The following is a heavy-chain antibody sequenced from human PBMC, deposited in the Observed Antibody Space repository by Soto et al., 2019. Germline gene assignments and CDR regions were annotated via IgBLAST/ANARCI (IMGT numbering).Heavy chain of an antibody. CDR3: ARLSRITMVRGAPPSYYYYMDV. J-gene: IGHJ6*03. CDR2: INHSGST. V-gene: IGHV4-34*01. Sequence: SETLSLTCTVYGGSFSGYYWSWIRQPPGKGLEWIGEINHSGSTNYNPSLKSRVTISVDTSKNQFSLKLSSVTAADTAVYYCARLSRITMVRGAPPSYYYYMDVWGKGTTVTVSS. CDR1: GGSFSGYY. D-gene: IGHD3-10*01.